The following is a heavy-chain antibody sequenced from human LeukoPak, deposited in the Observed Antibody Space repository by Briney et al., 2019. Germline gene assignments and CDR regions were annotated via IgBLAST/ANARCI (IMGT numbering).Heavy chain of an antibody. CDR3: ARGMYRDWAPFDY. V-gene: IGHV4-59*01. CDR1: GGSISSYY. J-gene: IGHJ4*02. CDR2: IYYSGST. Sequence: SETLSLTCTVSGGSISSYYWSWIRQPPGKGLEWIEYIYYSGSTNYNPSLKSRVTISVDTSKNQFSLKLSSVTAADTAVYYCARGMYRDWAPFDYWGQGTLVTVSS. D-gene: IGHD3/OR15-3a*01.